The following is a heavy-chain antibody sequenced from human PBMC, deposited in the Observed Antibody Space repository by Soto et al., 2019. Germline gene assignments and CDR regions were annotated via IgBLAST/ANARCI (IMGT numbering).Heavy chain of an antibody. Sequence: GGSLRLSCAASGFTFSSYGMHWVRQAPGKGLEWVAVIWYDGSNKYYADSVKGRFTISRDNSKNTLYLQMNSLRAEDTAVYYCARDPIAAADDAFDIWGQGTMVTVSS. CDR3: ARDPIAAADDAFDI. CDR2: IWYDGSNK. V-gene: IGHV3-33*01. J-gene: IGHJ3*02. CDR1: GFTFSSYG. D-gene: IGHD6-13*01.